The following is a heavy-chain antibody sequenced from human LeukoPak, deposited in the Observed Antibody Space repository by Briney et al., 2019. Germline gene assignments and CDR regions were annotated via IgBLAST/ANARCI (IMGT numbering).Heavy chain of an antibody. V-gene: IGHV1-2*02. CDR2: INPNSGGT. CDR3: ARSETWIQLWSESYYFDY. D-gene: IGHD5-18*01. J-gene: IGHJ4*02. CDR1: GYTFTGYY. Sequence: ASVKVSCKASGYTFTGYYIHWVRQAPGQGLEWMGWINPNSGGTNYAQKFQGRVTMTRDTSISTAYMELSRLRSDDTAVYYCARSETWIQLWSESYYFDYWGQGTLVTVSS.